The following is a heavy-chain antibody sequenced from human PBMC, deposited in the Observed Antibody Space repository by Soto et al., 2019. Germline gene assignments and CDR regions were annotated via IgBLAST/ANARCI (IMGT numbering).Heavy chain of an antibody. V-gene: IGHV3-21*06. CDR3: AGTGHSYDRLDY. Sequence: EVQLVESGGGLVKPGWSLRLSCEVSGFIFSRYGMTWVRQTPGKGLEWVSAISASGNYIHDVDSVKGRFTISRDDAKNSLYLQMNRLRAGDTAVYFCAGTGHSYDRLDYWGQGTLVSVSS. J-gene: IGHJ4*02. CDR2: ISASGNYI. D-gene: IGHD3-16*01. CDR1: GFIFSRYG.